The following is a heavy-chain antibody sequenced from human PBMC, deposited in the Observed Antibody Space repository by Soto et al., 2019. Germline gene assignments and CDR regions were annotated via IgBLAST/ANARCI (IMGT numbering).Heavy chain of an antibody. CDR1: GYIFTTYY. CDR3: AREMVTITGVHFDS. Sequence: ASVKVSCKTSGYIFTTYYIHWVRQAPGQGLDWMGIIDPRRGSTNCAQKFQDRVNMTRDTSTNTVYMDLSRLRSDDTAVYYCAREMVTITGVHFDSWGQGTLVTVSS. CDR2: IDPRRGST. J-gene: IGHJ4*02. D-gene: IGHD5-18*01. V-gene: IGHV1-46*01.